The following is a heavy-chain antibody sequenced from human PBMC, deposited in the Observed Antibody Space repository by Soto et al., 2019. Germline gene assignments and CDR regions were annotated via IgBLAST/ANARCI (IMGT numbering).Heavy chain of an antibody. V-gene: IGHV3-43*01. CDR2: IRSDSGDI. D-gene: IGHD2-21*02. CDR3: AKEGDCGGVCFYFEF. Sequence: EVQLVESWGLVVQPGGSLRLSCAASGFNFNRFTMHWLRQTPERGLEWVSYIRSDSGDINYADSLRGRFTISRDNSENSVYLHLNSLITEDTALYSCAKEGDCGGVCFYFEFWGQGTLVTVSS. CDR1: GFNFNRFT. J-gene: IGHJ4*02.